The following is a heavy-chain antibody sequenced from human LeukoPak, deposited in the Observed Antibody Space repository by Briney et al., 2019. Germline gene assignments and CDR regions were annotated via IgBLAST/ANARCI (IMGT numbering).Heavy chain of an antibody. J-gene: IGHJ4*02. D-gene: IGHD3-9*01. V-gene: IGHV3-23*01. CDR2: ISGRSDNT. CDR1: GFIFSNYA. Sequence: GGSLRLSCAASGFIFSNYAMYWVRQAPGKGLEWVSAISGRSDNTYYADSVKGRFTLSRDSSKNTLYLKINSLRADDTAVYYCAKWGDYDVLTGYYVSDFWGQGTLVTASS. CDR3: AKWGDYDVLTGYYVSDF.